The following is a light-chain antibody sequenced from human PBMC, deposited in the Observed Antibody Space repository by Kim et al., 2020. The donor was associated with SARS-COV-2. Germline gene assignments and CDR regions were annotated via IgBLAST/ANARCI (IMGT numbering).Light chain of an antibody. CDR1: SLRSYY. CDR2: GKN. Sequence: SSELTQDPAVPVALGQTVRITCQGDSLRSYYASWYQQKPGQAPVLVIYGKNNRPSGIPDRFSGSSSGNTASLTITGAQAEDEADYYCNPRDSSGNQGVFG. V-gene: IGLV3-19*01. CDR3: NPRDSSGNQGV. J-gene: IGLJ3*02.